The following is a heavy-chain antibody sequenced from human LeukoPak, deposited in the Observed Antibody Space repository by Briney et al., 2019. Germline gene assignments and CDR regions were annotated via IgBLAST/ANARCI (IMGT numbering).Heavy chain of an antibody. CDR2: IYTSGST. CDR3: ARSSQASYYDFWSGYHTPIGDAFDI. CDR1: GGPISSYY. D-gene: IGHD3-3*01. Sequence: SETLSLTCTVSGGPISSYYWSWIRQPAGKGLEWIGRIYTSGSTNYNPSLKSRVTMSVDTSKNQFSLKLSSVTAADTAVYYCARSSQASYYDFWSGYHTPIGDAFDIWGQGTMVTVSS. J-gene: IGHJ3*02. V-gene: IGHV4-4*07.